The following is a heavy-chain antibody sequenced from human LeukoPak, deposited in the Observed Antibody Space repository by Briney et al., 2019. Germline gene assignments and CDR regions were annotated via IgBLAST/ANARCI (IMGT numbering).Heavy chain of an antibody. Sequence: GGSLRLSCAASGFTFSTYVMSWVRQAPGKGLEWVSTIRGGGRKIYYAGSVEGRFTISRDNSKNTLYLQMKSLRAEYTAVYYCAKDRRIVAVGPRRAIKNCLDPWGQGTLVTVSS. CDR2: IRGGGRKI. CDR1: GFTFSTYV. J-gene: IGHJ5*02. V-gene: IGHV3-23*01. CDR3: AKDRRIVAVGPRRAIKNCLDP. D-gene: IGHD6-13*01.